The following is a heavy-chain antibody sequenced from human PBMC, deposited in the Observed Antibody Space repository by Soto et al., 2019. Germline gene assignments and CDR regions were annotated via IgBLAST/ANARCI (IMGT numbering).Heavy chain of an antibody. CDR1: GDTFINYG. V-gene: IGHV1-18*01. CDR3: ARYRGYGFGWSSSSGMDV. Sequence: GASVKVSCKGSGDTFINYGLSWARQAPGQGLEWMGWISGYNGNTNSAERFQGRVTMTTDTSTSTAYMEVRSLTSDDTAGYSCARYRGYGFGWSSSSGMDVWGQGTTVTVSS. J-gene: IGHJ6*02. CDR2: ISGYNGNT. D-gene: IGHD5-12*01.